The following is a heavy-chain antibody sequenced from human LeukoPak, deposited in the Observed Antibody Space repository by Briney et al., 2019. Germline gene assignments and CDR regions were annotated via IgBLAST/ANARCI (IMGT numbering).Heavy chain of an antibody. CDR3: ARRSSGTYYYGSGSYYNGGFDY. Sequence: PSETLSLTCAVYGGSFSGYYWSWIRQPPGKGLEWIGEINHSGSTNYNPSLKSRVTISVDTSKNQFSLKLSSVTAADTAVYYCARRSSGTYYYGSGSYYNGGFDYWGQGTLVTVSS. J-gene: IGHJ4*02. V-gene: IGHV4-34*01. CDR1: GGSFSGYY. CDR2: INHSGST. D-gene: IGHD3-10*01.